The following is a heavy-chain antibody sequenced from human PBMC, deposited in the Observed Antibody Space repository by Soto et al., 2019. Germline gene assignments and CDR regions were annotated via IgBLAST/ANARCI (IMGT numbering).Heavy chain of an antibody. CDR3: ARIPILGIHYCGMDV. J-gene: IGHJ6*02. V-gene: IGHV4-59*01. CDR1: GGSISSYY. CDR2: IYYSGST. Sequence: QVQLQESGPGLVKPSETLSLTCTVSGGSISSYYWSWIRQPPGKGLEWIGYIYYSGSTNYNPSLNSRLASSVDTSKNQFSLKLSSVTAADTAVYYCARIPILGIHYCGMDVWGQGTTVTVSS. D-gene: IGHD2-2*02.